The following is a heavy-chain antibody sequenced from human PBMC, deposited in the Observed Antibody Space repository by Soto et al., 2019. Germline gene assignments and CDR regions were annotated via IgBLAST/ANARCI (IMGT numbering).Heavy chain of an antibody. J-gene: IGHJ5*01. CDR3: ARTNVSGIAGFDP. CDR2: MSGDGGTI. D-gene: IGHD1-20*01. CDR1: GFTFSSFF. Sequence: GGSLRLSCAASGFTFSSFFMHWARQVPGAGLGWGSRMSGDGGTISYAASVEVRFTISRDKGRNSRYQEVSSLRDNEVALYYCARTNVSGIAGFDPWGQETLVTVSS. V-gene: IGHV3-74*01.